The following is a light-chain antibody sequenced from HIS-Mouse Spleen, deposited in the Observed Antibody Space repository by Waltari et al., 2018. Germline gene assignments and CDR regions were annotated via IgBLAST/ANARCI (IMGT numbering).Light chain of an antibody. CDR3: AAWDDSLSGTV. CDR2: RNN. CDR1: SSNLVSND. Sequence: QSVLTQPPLPSATPEQMVTISCSGSSSNLVSNDVTWYQQLPGTAPKLLIYRNNQRPSGVPDRFSGSKSGTSAYMAISGLRSEDEADYYCAAWDDSLSGTVFGGGTKLTVL. V-gene: IGLV1-47*01. J-gene: IGLJ3*02.